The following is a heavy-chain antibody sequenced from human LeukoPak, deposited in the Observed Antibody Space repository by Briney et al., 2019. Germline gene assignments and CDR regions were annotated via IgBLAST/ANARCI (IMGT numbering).Heavy chain of an antibody. CDR1: GGSVSASSYY. D-gene: IGHD6-19*01. J-gene: IGHJ4*02. Sequence: SETLSLTCNVSGGSVSASSYYWGWIRQPPGRGLEWIGSISYSGTTYYNPSLKSRVTISVDTSKNQFSLKMSSVTAADTAMYYCARRARYSGGWDFASWGQGALVTVSS. CDR2: ISYSGTT. CDR3: ARRARYSGGWDFAS. V-gene: IGHV4-39*01.